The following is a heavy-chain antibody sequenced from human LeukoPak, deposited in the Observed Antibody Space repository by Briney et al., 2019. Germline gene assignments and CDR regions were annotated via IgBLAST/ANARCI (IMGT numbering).Heavy chain of an antibody. J-gene: IGHJ4*02. D-gene: IGHD1-1*01. CDR1: GFTFSRFS. V-gene: IGHV3-7*01. CDR2: IKEDGSEK. CDR3: ANNLYG. Sequence: GGSLRLSCAASGFTFSRFSMNWVRQAPGKGLEWVAKIKEDGSEKDYVDSVKGRFTISRDNAKNSLYLQMNSLRAEDTAVYYCANNLYGWGQGTLVTVSS.